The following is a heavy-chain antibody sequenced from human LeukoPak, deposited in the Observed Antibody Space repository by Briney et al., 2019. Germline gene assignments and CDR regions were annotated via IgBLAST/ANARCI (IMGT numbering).Heavy chain of an antibody. V-gene: IGHV4-34*01. D-gene: IGHD3-10*01. CDR2: INHSGST. CDR1: GGSSSGYY. CDR3: ARGRLLWFGELLPPDY. J-gene: IGHJ4*02. Sequence: SETLSLTCAVYGGSSSGYYWSWIRQPPGKGLEWTGEINHSGSTNYNPSLKSRVTISVDTSKNQFSLKLSSVTAADTAVYYCARGRLLWFGELLPPDYWGQGTLVTVSS.